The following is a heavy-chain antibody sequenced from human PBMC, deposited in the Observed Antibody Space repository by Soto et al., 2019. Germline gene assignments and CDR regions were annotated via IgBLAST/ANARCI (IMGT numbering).Heavy chain of an antibody. V-gene: IGHV4-61*08. Sequence: SETLSLTCSVSGGSVSSRGFYWTWIRQPPGKGLEWIGYMAFDGRTNYNPSLNSRVTISQDTSKNQFSLKLGSVTAADTAIYYCAGLPDISGWPFDFWGQGILVTVSS. CDR2: MAFDGRT. CDR3: AGLPDISGWPFDF. D-gene: IGHD6-19*01. CDR1: GGSVSSRGFY. J-gene: IGHJ4*02.